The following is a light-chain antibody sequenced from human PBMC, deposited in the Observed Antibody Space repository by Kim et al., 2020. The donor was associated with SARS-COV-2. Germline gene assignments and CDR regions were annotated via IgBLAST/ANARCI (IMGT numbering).Light chain of an antibody. Sequence: PPGESATLSCRVSQSVNNYLVWYQQKSGQAPRLLIYDAVTRATGIPARFRGSGSGTDFILTINGLEPEDSAVYYCQQRSNWPPLTFGGGTKVDIK. V-gene: IGKV3-11*01. CDR1: QSVNNY. CDR3: QQRSNWPPLT. CDR2: DAV. J-gene: IGKJ4*01.